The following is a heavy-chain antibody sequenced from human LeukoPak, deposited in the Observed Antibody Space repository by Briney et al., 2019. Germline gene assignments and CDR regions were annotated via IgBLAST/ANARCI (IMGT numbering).Heavy chain of an antibody. CDR1: GDSISSSSYY. CDR2: IYYSGHT. J-gene: IGHJ1*01. Sequence: PSETLSLTCTVSGDSISSSSYYWGWIRQPPGKGLEWIGSIYYSGHTYYNPSLKSRVTISIDTSKTQFSLNLISVTAADTAVYYCARHASGSYNNFQHWGQGNLVTVSS. D-gene: IGHD1-26*01. CDR3: ARHASGSYNNFQH. V-gene: IGHV4-39*01.